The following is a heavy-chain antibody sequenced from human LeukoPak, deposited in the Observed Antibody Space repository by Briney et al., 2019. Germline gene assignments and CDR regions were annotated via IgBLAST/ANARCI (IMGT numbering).Heavy chain of an antibody. CDR3: GKGNSGSYYDAFDI. V-gene: IGHV3-33*06. CDR2: IWFDGTNT. CDR1: GFTFSSYV. J-gene: IGHJ3*02. D-gene: IGHD1-26*01. Sequence: PGGSLRLSCAASGFTFSSYVMHWARQAPGKGLEWVALIWFDGTNTYYADSVKGRFTISRDNSENTLYLQMNGLRAEDTAVYYCGKGNSGSYYDAFDIWGQGTMVTVSS.